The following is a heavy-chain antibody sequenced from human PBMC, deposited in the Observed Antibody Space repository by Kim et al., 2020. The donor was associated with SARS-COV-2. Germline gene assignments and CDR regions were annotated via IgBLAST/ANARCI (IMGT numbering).Heavy chain of an antibody. J-gene: IGHJ4*02. Sequence: YPPSLKRRVTISVDTSKNQFSLKLSSVTAADTAVYYCARPKYGSGSYYAYWGQGTLVTVSS. CDR3: ARPKYGSGSYYAY. D-gene: IGHD3-10*01. V-gene: IGHV4-34*01.